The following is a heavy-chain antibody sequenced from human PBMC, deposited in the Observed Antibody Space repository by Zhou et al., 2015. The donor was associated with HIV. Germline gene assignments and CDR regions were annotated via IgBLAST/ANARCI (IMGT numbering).Heavy chain of an antibody. CDR3: ARLPHYCSGGSCYSNYYYYGMDV. J-gene: IGHJ6*02. D-gene: IGHD2-15*01. Sequence: QVQLVQSGAEVKKPGASVKVSCKASGYTFTSYAMHWVRQAPGQRLEWMGWINAGNGNTKYSQKFQGRVTITRDTSASTAYMELSSLRSEDTAVYYCARLPHYCSGGSCYSNYYYYGMDVWGQGTTVTVSS. CDR1: GYTFTSYA. CDR2: INAGNGNT. V-gene: IGHV1-3*01.